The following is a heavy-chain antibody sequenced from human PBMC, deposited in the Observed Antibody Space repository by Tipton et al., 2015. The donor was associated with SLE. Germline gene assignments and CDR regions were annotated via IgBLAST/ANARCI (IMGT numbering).Heavy chain of an antibody. CDR1: GGSISSYY. Sequence: TLSLTCTVSGGSISSYYWSWIRQPPGKGLEWIGYIYYSGSTNYNPSLKSRVTISVDTSKNQFSLKLSSVTAADTAVYYCARAGTGTAWGTFDIWGPGTMVTVSS. D-gene: IGHD1-14*01. CDR2: IYYSGST. J-gene: IGHJ3*02. V-gene: IGHV4-59*12. CDR3: ARAGTGTAWGTFDI.